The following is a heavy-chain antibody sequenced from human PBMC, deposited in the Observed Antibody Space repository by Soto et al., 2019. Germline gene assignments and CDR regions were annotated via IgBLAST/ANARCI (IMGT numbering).Heavy chain of an antibody. D-gene: IGHD6-19*01. Sequence: HPGGSLRLSCAASGFTVSNKYMSWVRQAPGKGLEWVSVVYSGGGTYYADSVKGRFTISRDTSKNTLYLQINSLRAEDTAVYYCARILYSSGWYSAFDIWGQGTMVTVSS. V-gene: IGHV3-66*01. CDR1: GFTVSNKY. J-gene: IGHJ3*02. CDR2: VYSGGGT. CDR3: ARILYSSGWYSAFDI.